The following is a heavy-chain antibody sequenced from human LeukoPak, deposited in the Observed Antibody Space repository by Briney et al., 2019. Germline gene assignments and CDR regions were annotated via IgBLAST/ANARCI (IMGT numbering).Heavy chain of an antibody. J-gene: IGHJ4*02. CDR2: TYYRSKWYN. D-gene: IGHD6-19*01. CDR1: GDSVSSNSAA. CDR3: ARDMMSYSSGWCASDY. V-gene: IGHV6-1*01. Sequence: SQTLSLTCAISGDSVSSNSAAWSWIRQSPSRGLEWLGRTYYRSKWYNDYAVSVKSRITINPDTSKNQFSLQLNSVTPEDTAVYYCARDMMSYSSGWCASDYWGQGTLVTVSS.